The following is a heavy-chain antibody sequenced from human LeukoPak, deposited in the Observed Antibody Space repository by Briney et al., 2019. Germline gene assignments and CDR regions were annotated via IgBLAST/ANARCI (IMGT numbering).Heavy chain of an antibody. CDR1: GGSFSGYY. V-gene: IGHV4-34*01. CDR3: ARGIAARSRFDY. J-gene: IGHJ4*02. D-gene: IGHD6-13*01. CDR2: INHSGST. Sequence: SETLSLTCAVYGGSFSGYYWSWIRQPPGKGLEWIGEINHSGSTNYNPSLKSRVTISVDTSKMQFSLKVSSVTAADTAVYFCARGIAARSRFDYWGQGTLVTVSS.